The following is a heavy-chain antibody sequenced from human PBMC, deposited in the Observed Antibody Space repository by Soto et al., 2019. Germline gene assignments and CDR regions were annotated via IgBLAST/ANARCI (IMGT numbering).Heavy chain of an antibody. J-gene: IGHJ4*02. D-gene: IGHD6-13*01. CDR3: ARSTRIAAAWPFDY. CDR2: IYYSGST. V-gene: IGHV4-31*03. CDR1: GGSISSGGYY. Sequence: QVQLQESGPGLVKPSQTLSLTCTVSGGSISSGGYYWSWIRQHPGKGLEWIGYIYYSGSTYYNPSLKSRVTISVDTSKNEFSLKLSSVTAADTAVYYCARSTRIAAAWPFDYWGQGTLVTVSS.